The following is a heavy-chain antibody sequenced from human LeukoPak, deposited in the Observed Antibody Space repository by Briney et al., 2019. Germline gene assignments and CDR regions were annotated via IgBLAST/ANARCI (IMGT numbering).Heavy chain of an antibody. J-gene: IGHJ3*02. CDR3: ARGGSPPEALGDAFGI. Sequence: GGSLRLSCAASGFTFSSYWIHWVRQGPGKGLVWVSRINTDGSSTIHADSVKGRFTISRDNAKNTLYLQMNSLRAEDTAVYYCARGGSPPEALGDAFGIWGRGTMVTVSS. V-gene: IGHV3-74*01. CDR2: INTDGSST. D-gene: IGHD1-26*01. CDR1: GFTFSSYW.